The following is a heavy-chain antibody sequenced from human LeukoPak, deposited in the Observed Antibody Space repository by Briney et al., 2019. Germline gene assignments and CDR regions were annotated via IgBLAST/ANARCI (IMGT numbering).Heavy chain of an antibody. Sequence: PETLSLTCAVYGGSFSGYYWSWIRQPPGKGLEWIGEINHSGSTNYNPSLKSRVTISVDTSKNQFSLKLSSVTAADTAVYYCASLRPHYDFWSGYYPHIDYWGQGTLVTVSS. CDR3: ASLRPHYDFWSGYYPHIDY. CDR1: GGSFSGYY. J-gene: IGHJ4*02. V-gene: IGHV4-34*01. D-gene: IGHD3-3*01. CDR2: INHSGST.